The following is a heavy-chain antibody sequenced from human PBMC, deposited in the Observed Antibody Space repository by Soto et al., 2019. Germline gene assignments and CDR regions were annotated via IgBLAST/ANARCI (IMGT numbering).Heavy chain of an antibody. J-gene: IGHJ4*02. Sequence: QVQLVQSGAEVKKPGASVKASCKASGDTFTGYYMHWVRQAPGQGLEWMGRIDPTSGDTDYAQKLHGRVTITRDTSIDTAYMELSRLKFDYTAVYYCARRAAAGTFFDFLGQGTLVTVSS. CDR2: IDPTSGDT. D-gene: IGHD6-13*01. CDR3: ARRAAAGTFFDF. CDR1: GDTFTGYY. V-gene: IGHV1-2*02.